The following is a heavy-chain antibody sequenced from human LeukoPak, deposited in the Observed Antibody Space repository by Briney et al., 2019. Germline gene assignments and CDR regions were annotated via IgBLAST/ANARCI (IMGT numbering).Heavy chain of an antibody. V-gene: IGHV3-33*01. J-gene: IGHJ3*02. CDR2: IWDDASNK. Sequence: GRSLRLSCAASGFTFSSYGMHWVRQAPGKGLEWVAVIWDDASNKYYADSVKGRFTISRDNSRNTLYLQMNSLRAEDTAVYYCARAEVPAAIKSGAFDIWGQGTMVTVSS. D-gene: IGHD2-2*01. CDR1: GFTFSSYG. CDR3: ARAEVPAAIKSGAFDI.